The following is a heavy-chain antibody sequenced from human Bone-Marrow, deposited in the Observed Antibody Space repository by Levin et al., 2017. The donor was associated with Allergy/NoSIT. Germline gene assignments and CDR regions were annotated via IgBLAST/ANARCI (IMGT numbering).Heavy chain of an antibody. J-gene: IGHJ4*02. V-gene: IGHV4-39*07. D-gene: IGHD3-3*01. Sequence: ASETLSLTCTVSGGSISSSSYYWGWIRQPPGKGLEWIGSIYYSGSTYYNPSLKSRVTISVDTSKNQFSLKLSSVTAADTAVYYCARGRDGEITIFGVVIEFDYWGQGTLVTVSS. CDR1: GGSISSSSYY. CDR2: IYYSGST. CDR3: ARGRDGEITIFGVVIEFDY.